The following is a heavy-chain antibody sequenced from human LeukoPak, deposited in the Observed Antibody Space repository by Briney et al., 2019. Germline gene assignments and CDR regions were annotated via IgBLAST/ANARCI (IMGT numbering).Heavy chain of an antibody. V-gene: IGHV1-2*02. D-gene: IGHD6-13*01. J-gene: IGHJ5*02. CDR1: GYTFTGYY. Sequence: ASVKVSCKASGYTFTGYYIHWVRQAPGQGLEWMGWINPNSGGRSYGQKFQGRVTMTRDTSISTAYMELSRLRSDDTAVYYCARVKAAGDSEGFDPWGQGTLVTVSS. CDR3: ARVKAAGDSEGFDP. CDR2: INPNSGGR.